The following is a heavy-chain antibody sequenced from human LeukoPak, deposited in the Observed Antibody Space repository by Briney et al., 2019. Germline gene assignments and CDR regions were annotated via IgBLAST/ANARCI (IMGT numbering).Heavy chain of an antibody. CDR1: GFTFSNAW. Sequence: PGGSLRLSCAASGFTFSNAWMSWVRQAPGKGLEWVGRIKSKTDGGKTDYAAPGRVRFTISRADSKNSLYLQMNRLKTEDTAVYYCTTDSNSPELFGWLQRCWGQGTLVTVSS. CDR2: IKSKTDGGKT. CDR3: TTDSNSPELFGWLQRC. V-gene: IGHV3-15*01. D-gene: IGHD5-24*01. J-gene: IGHJ4*02.